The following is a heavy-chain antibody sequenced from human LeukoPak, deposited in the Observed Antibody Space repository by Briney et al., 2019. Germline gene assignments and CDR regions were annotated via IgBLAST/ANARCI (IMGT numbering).Heavy chain of an antibody. CDR2: IYYSGST. Sequence: SQTLSLTCTVSGGSISSGGYYWSWIRQHPGKGLEWIGYIYYSGSTYYNPSLKSRVTISVDTSKNQFSLKLSSVTAADTAVYYCAAMGSDSLYFDYWGQGTLVTVSS. D-gene: IGHD5-18*01. J-gene: IGHJ4*02. CDR1: GGSISSGGYY. V-gene: IGHV4-31*03. CDR3: AAMGSDSLYFDY.